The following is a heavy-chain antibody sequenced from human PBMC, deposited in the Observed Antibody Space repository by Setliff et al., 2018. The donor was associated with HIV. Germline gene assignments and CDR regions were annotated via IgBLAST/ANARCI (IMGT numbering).Heavy chain of an antibody. V-gene: IGHV1-18*01. Sequence: ASVKVSCKASGYTLSTYALYWVRQAPGQGLEWMGWISTNNDNTNYAQKLQGRVTMTTDTSTSTAYMELRSLRSEDTAVYYCARDPGEGGGGFLEWTIGYYYYMDVWGKGTTVTVSS. CDR2: ISTNNDNT. J-gene: IGHJ6*03. CDR3: ARDPGEGGGGFLEWTIGYYYYMDV. D-gene: IGHD3-3*01. CDR1: GYTLSTYA.